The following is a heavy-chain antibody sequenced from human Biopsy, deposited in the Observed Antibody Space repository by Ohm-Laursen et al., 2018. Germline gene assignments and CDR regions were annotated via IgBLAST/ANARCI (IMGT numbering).Heavy chain of an antibody. CDR2: IWYDGSDQ. CDR1: GFIFKSYG. D-gene: IGHD1-26*01. CDR3: ARDRREHYQFDS. V-gene: IGHV3-33*01. J-gene: IGHJ4*02. Sequence: SLRLSCTASGFIFKSYGMHWVRQAPGKGLEWVALIWYDGSDQYYADSVKGRFTISRDNSKNTVYLQMNSLRAEDTAVYYCARDRREHYQFDSWGQGTRITVSS.